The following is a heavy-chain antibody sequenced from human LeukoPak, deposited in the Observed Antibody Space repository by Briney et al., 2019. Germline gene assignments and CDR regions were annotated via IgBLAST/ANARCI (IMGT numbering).Heavy chain of an antibody. CDR3: AKPRDSIVGTTTPTRLATLDI. D-gene: IGHD1-26*01. V-gene: IGHV3-23*01. J-gene: IGHJ3*02. Sequence: QPGGSLRLSCAASGFTFSSNAMSWVRQAPGKGLEWVSAISTGGGSTYYADSVKGRFTISRDNPNNTLYLQMNNLRAEDTAVYYCAKPRDSIVGTTTPTRLATLDIWGQGTMVTVSS. CDR1: GFTFSSNA. CDR2: ISTGGGST.